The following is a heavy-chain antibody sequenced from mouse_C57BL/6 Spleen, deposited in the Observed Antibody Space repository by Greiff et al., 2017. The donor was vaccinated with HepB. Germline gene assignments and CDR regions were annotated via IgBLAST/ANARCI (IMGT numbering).Heavy chain of an antibody. CDR2: ISYDGSN. CDR3: ARDVGGYDAAY. Sequence: EVKLEESGPGLVKPSQSLSLTCSVTGYSITSGYYWNWIRQFPGNKLEWMGYISYDGSNNYNPSLKNRISITRDTSKNQFFLKLNSVTTEDTATYYCARDVGGYDAAYWGQGTLVTVSA. CDR1: GYSITSGYY. V-gene: IGHV3-6*01. J-gene: IGHJ3*01. D-gene: IGHD2-2*01.